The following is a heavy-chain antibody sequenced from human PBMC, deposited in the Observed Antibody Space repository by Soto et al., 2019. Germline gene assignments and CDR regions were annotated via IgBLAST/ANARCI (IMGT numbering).Heavy chain of an antibody. Sequence: QVQLVESVGGVVQPGRSPRLSCAASGFTFSSYAMHWVRQAPGKGREWVAVISYDGSNKYYADSVKGRFTISRDNSKNTLYLQMNSLRAEDTAVYYCARDPDSSSWSGMDVWGQGTTVTVSS. CDR2: ISYDGSNK. D-gene: IGHD6-13*01. CDR1: GFTFSSYA. J-gene: IGHJ6*02. V-gene: IGHV3-30-3*01. CDR3: ARDPDSSSWSGMDV.